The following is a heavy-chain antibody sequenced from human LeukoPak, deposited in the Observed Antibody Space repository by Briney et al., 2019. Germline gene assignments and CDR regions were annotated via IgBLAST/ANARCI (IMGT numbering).Heavy chain of an antibody. V-gene: IGHV4-34*01. J-gene: IGHJ6*02. CDR3: ARGQSRDIVVVPATPNNYYGMDV. CDR1: GGSFSGYY. Sequence: SETLSLTCAVYGGSFSGYYWSWIRQPPGKGLEWIGEINHSGSTNYNPSLKSRVTISVVTSKNQFSLKLSSVTAADTAVYYCARGQSRDIVVVPATPNNYYGMDVWGQGTTVTVSS. D-gene: IGHD2-2*01. CDR2: INHSGST.